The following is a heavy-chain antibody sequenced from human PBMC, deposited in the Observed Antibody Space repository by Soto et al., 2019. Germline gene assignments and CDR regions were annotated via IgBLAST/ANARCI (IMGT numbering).Heavy chain of an antibody. CDR3: VKGYCSSTSCLGFDY. D-gene: IGHD2-2*01. J-gene: IGHJ4*02. CDR2: ISSNGGST. CDR1: GFTFSSYA. Sequence: GGSLRLSCSASGFTFSSYAMHWVRQAPGKGLEYVSAISSNGGSTYYADSVKGRFTISRDNSKITLYLQMSGLRAEDTAVYYCVKGYCSSTSCLGFDYWGQGTLVTVSS. V-gene: IGHV3-64D*06.